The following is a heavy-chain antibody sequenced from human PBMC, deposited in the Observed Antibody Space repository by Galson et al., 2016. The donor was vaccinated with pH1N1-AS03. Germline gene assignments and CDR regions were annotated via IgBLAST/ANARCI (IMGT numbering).Heavy chain of an antibody. D-gene: IGHD2-15*01. CDR2: IIGSGENT. V-gene: IGHV3-23*01. CDR1: EFSFSRFA. Sequence: SLRLSCAASEFSFSRFAMTWVRQAPGKGLEWVSSIIGSGENTWYAESAKGRFTISRDNSKNTLYLQLNSLRAEDTALYYCAKGSGYCSDATCYRFDRRGHGTLVTVAS. J-gene: IGHJ4*01. CDR3: AKGSGYCSDATCYRFDR.